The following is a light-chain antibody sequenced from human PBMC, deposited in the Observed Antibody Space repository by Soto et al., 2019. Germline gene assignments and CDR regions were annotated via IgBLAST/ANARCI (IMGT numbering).Light chain of an antibody. CDR1: QSVRTY. CDR3: QQYNKWPWT. V-gene: IGKV3-15*01. J-gene: IGKJ1*01. CDR2: GAS. Sequence: ETVMTHSPATLSMSPGESSPLSFRASQSVRTYLAWYQQKPGQAPRLLIYGASTRATGIPVRFSGSGSGTEFTLTISSLQSEDIAIYYCQQYNKWPWTFGQGTKVDI.